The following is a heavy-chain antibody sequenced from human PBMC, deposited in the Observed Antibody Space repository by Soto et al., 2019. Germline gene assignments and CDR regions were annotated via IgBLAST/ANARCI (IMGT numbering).Heavy chain of an antibody. D-gene: IGHD3-9*01. V-gene: IGHV3-30-3*01. J-gene: IGHJ4*02. CDR2: ISYDGSNK. CDR1: GCTFSSYA. Sequence: XGSMRVSCSASGCTFSSYALHWVRQAPGKGLEWVAVISYDGSNKYYADAVKGRFTISRDNSKNTLYLQMNSLRAEDTAVYYCARDAAPLNYDILTGYNTHTDYWRQGNLVTVSS. CDR3: ARDAAPLNYDILTGYNTHTDY.